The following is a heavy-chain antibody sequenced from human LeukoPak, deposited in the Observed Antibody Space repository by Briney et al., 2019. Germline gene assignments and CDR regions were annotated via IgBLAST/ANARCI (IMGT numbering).Heavy chain of an antibody. CDR3: TRDQGGVGVTVLDY. V-gene: IGHV1-2*02. CDR1: GYSFSGYY. Sequence: ASVKVSCKASGYSFSGYYMHWVRQAPGQGLEWMGWINPNSGNTNYAQKFQGRVTMTRDTSISTAYMELSRLRSDDTAVYYCTRDQGGVGVTVLDYWGQGSLVTVSS. CDR2: INPNSGNT. D-gene: IGHD1-26*01. J-gene: IGHJ4*02.